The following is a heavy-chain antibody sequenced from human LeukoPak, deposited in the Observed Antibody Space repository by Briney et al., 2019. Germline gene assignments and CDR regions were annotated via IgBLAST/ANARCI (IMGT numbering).Heavy chain of an antibody. Sequence: SETLSLTCAVYGGSFSGYYWSWIRQPPGKGLEWIGEINHSGSTNYNPSLKSRVTISVDTSKNQFSLKLSSVTAADTAVYYCARTSSVLRYLDWITPPDYWGQGTLVTVSS. CDR2: INHSGST. CDR1: GGSFSGYY. D-gene: IGHD3-9*01. V-gene: IGHV4-34*01. J-gene: IGHJ4*02. CDR3: ARTSSVLRYLDWITPPDY.